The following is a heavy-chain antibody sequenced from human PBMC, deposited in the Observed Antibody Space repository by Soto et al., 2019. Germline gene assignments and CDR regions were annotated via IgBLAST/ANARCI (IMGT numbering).Heavy chain of an antibody. V-gene: IGHV4-4*07. CDR3: VRDGTKTLRDWFDP. Sequence: SETLCVSCTFSGASISGFYWSWIRKSAGNGLEWIGRIYATGTTDYNPSLKSRVMMSVDTSKKQFSLKLRSVTAADTAVYYRVRDGTKTLRDWFDPWGQGIPVTVSS. J-gene: IGHJ5*02. CDR2: IYATGTT. CDR1: GASISGFY. D-gene: IGHD1-1*01.